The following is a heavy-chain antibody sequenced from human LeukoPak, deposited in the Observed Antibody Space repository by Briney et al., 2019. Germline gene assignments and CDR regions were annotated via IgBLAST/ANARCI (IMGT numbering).Heavy chain of an antibody. CDR1: GGSISSYY. CDR2: IYYSGST. D-gene: IGHD6-19*01. J-gene: IGHJ6*02. CDR3: ARAGQWLVPGAGYYYGMDV. Sequence: SETLSLTCTVSGGSISSYYWSWIRQPPGKGLEWIGYIYYSGSTNYNPSLKSRVTISVDTSKNQLSLKLSSVTAADTAVYYCARAGQWLVPGAGYYYGMDVWGQGTTVTVSS. V-gene: IGHV4-59*01.